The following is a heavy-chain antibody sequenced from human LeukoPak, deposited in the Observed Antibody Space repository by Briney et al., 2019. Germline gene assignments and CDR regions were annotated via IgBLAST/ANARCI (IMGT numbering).Heavy chain of an antibody. CDR3: ARDEGYHYYAMDV. J-gene: IGHJ6*02. V-gene: IGHV4-61*02. CDR2: IYTSGST. Sequence: SETLSLTCTVSGGSISSGHNYWSWIRQPAGKGLRWIGRIYTSGSTDYNPSLKSRVTISVDASKNQFSLKLSSVTAADTAVYYCARDEGYHYYAMDVWGQGTTVTVSS. CDR1: GGSISSGHNY.